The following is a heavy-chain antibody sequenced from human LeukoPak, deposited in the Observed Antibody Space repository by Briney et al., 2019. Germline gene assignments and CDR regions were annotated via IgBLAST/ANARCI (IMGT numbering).Heavy chain of an antibody. J-gene: IGHJ6*02. D-gene: IGHD1-1*01. CDR1: GGSFSGYY. CDR2: IDYNGST. Sequence: PSETLSLTCAVYGGSFSGYYWSWIRQPPGKGLEWIGSIDYNGSTFYNPSLRGRVTKSLDTSKNQFSLKVTSVTAADTAVYYCARLRTGTTFGMDVWGQGTTVTVSS. CDR3: ARLRTGTTFGMDV. V-gene: IGHV4-34*01.